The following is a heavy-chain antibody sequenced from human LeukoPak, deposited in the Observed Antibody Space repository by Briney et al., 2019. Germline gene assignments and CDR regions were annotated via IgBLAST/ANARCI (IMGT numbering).Heavy chain of an antibody. J-gene: IGHJ4*02. V-gene: IGHV3-11*01. D-gene: IGHD5-12*01. CDR3: AREYVVATIFADY. Sequence: GGSLRLSCAASGFTFSDYYMSWIRQAPGKGLEWVSYISSSGSTIYYADSVKGRFTISRDNAKNSLYLQMNSLRAEDTAVYYCAREYVVATIFADYWGQGTPVTVSS. CDR1: GFTFSDYY. CDR2: ISSSGSTI.